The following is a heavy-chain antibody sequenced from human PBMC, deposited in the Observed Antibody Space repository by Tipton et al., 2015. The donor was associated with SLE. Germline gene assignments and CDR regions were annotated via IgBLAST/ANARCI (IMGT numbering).Heavy chain of an antibody. CDR2: IYHSGST. CDR3: ARVGFDYYGSGSFQFDP. V-gene: IGHV4-38-2*01. Sequence: TLSLTCDVSGYSISSGYYWGWIRQPPGKGLEWIASIYHSGSTYYNPSLKSRVTISVDTSKNQFSLKLNSVTAADTAVYYCARVGFDYYGSGSFQFDPWGQGTLVSVSS. J-gene: IGHJ5*02. CDR1: GYSISSGYY. D-gene: IGHD3-10*01.